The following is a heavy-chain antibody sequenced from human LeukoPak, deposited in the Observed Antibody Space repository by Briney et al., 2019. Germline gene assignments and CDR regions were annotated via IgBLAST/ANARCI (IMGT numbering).Heavy chain of an antibody. D-gene: IGHD5-12*01. CDR1: GGTFSSYA. CDR3: ARDGVGGYDFRGPNFQH. V-gene: IGHV1-69*13. J-gene: IGHJ1*01. Sequence: ASVKVSCKASGGTFSSYAISWVRQAPGQGLEWMGGIIPIFGTANYAQKFQGRVTITADESTSTAYMELSSLRSEDTAVYYCARDGVGGYDFRGPNFQHWGQGTLVTVSS. CDR2: IIPIFGTA.